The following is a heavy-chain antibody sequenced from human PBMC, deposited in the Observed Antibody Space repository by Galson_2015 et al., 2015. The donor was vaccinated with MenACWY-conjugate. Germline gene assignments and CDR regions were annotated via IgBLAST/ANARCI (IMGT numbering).Heavy chain of an antibody. CDR2: INPEGSRG. J-gene: IGHJ4*02. D-gene: IGHD3/OR15-3a*01. V-gene: IGHV3-7*01. CDR3: AAWTADDNY. Sequence: SLRLSCAASGFTFSNSWTNWIRQAPGSGLEWVANINPEGSRGTYVDSVKGRFTISSDNAENSVYLEMNSLRPEDTAVFYCAAWTADDNYWAQGTLVTVSS. CDR1: GFTFSNSW.